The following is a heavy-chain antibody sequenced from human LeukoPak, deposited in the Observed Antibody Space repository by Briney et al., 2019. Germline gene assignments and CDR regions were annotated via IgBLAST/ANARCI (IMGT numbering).Heavy chain of an antibody. Sequence: SETLSLTCTGTGVSISRYYWSWIRQPPGKGLDGIGYSYCIGSTNYNPSLKSRVTISVDTSTNQFSLKLSSVTAADTAVYYCARHVSPVVVPAAMRGYYYYGMAVWGQGTTVTVSS. D-gene: IGHD2-2*01. CDR3: ARHVSPVVVPAAMRGYYYYGMAV. CDR2: SYCIGST. V-gene: IGHV4-59*08. CDR1: GVSISRYY. J-gene: IGHJ6*02.